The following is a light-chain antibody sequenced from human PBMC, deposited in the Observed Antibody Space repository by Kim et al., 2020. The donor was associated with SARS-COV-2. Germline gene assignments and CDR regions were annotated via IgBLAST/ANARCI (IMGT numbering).Light chain of an antibody. CDR1: QGINNY. CDR3: QEYGIAPQT. Sequence: ASVRDRGTMTCRARQGINNYLAWYQKKPGKVPKLLIYGVSTLQSGVPSRFSGSESGTDFALTISSLQPEDVATYFCQEYGIAPQTFGQGTKVDIK. J-gene: IGKJ1*01. CDR2: GVS. V-gene: IGKV1-27*01.